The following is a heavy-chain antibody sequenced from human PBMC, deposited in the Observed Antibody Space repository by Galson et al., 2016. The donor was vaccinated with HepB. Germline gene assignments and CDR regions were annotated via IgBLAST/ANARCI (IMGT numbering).Heavy chain of an antibody. D-gene: IGHD1-7*01. Sequence: SCKASGYSFTNYGISWVRQAPGQGLEWMGWISTYNGNTNYAQKLQGRVTMTTDTSTSTAYMELRSLRSDDTAVYYCARERGNYPYFDYWGQGTLVTVSS. V-gene: IGHV1-18*01. CDR1: GYSFTNYG. CDR2: ISTYNGNT. J-gene: IGHJ4*02. CDR3: ARERGNYPYFDY.